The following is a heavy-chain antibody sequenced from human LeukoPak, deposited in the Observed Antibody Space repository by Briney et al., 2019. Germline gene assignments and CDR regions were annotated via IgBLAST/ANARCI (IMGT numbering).Heavy chain of an antibody. CDR1: GFTFSSYS. D-gene: IGHD2-15*01. V-gene: IGHV3-49*04. J-gene: IGHJ1*01. Sequence: SLRLSCAASGFTFSSYSMNWVRQAPGKGLEWVGFIRSKAYGGTTEYAASVKGRFTISRDDSKSIAYLQMNSLKTEDTAVYYCTRDQNLVVVATSAEYFQHWGQGTLVTVSS. CDR2: IRSKAYGGTT. CDR3: TRDQNLVVVATSAEYFQH.